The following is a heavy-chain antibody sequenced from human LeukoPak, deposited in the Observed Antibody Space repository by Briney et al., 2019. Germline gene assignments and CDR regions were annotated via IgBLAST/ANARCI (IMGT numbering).Heavy chain of an antibody. D-gene: IGHD6-13*01. V-gene: IGHV4-59*01. J-gene: IGHJ4*02. CDR1: GGSITTYY. Sequence: PSETLSLTCTVSGGSITTYYWSWIRQSPGKGLEWIGYIYYSGSTNYNPSLKSRVTISVDTSKNQFSLKLSSVTAADTAVYYCARFRRQQLSFDYWGQGTLVTVSS. CDR2: IYYSGST. CDR3: ARFRRQQLSFDY.